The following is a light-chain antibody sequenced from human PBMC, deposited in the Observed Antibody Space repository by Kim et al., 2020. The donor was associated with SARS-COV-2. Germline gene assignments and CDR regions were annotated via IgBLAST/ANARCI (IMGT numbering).Light chain of an antibody. J-gene: IGKJ2*01. Sequence: SAYVGDRVTITGRASQYISNWLAWYQQKPGKAPKPLIYKASTLEGGVPSRFSGSGSGTEFTLTINSLQPDDFATYFCQQYENYPHTFGQGTKLEI. CDR2: KAS. V-gene: IGKV1-5*03. CDR3: QQYENYPHT. CDR1: QYISNW.